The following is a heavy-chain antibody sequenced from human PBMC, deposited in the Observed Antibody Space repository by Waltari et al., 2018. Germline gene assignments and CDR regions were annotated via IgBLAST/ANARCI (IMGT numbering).Heavy chain of an antibody. CDR2: ISGRGGST. V-gene: IGHV3-23*01. J-gene: IGHJ4*02. CDR1: GFTFSSYA. Sequence: EVQLLESGGGLVQPGGSLRLSCAASGFTFSSYAMSWVRQAPGKGPEWVSAISGRGGSTYYADSVKGRFTISRDNSKNTLYLQMNSLRAEDTAVYYCAPVPVTGSYPVIDYWGQGTLVTVSS. CDR3: APVPVTGSYPVIDY. D-gene: IGHD3-9*01.